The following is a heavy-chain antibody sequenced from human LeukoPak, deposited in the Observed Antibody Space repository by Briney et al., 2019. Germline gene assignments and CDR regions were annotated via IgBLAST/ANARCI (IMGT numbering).Heavy chain of an antibody. CDR1: GFTFSSYE. D-gene: IGHD2-15*01. CDR3: ARVGCSGGRCPGYGMDV. CDR2: ISSSGSTT. Sequence: GGSLRLSCAASGFTFSSYEMNWVRQAPGKGLEWVSYISSSGSTTHYADSVKGRFTISRDNAKNSLYLQMNSLRVEDTAVYYCARVGCSGGRCPGYGMDVWGQGTTVTVSS. J-gene: IGHJ6*02. V-gene: IGHV3-48*03.